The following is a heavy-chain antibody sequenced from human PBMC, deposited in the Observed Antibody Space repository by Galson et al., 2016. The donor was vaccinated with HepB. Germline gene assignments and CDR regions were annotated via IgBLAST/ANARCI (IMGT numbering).Heavy chain of an antibody. J-gene: IGHJ4*02. V-gene: IGHV6-1*01. D-gene: IGHD3-10*01. CDR3: VREGAAGVQFHY. CDR1: GDSVSSNSAA. CDR2: TYYRSKWFN. Sequence: AISGDSVSSNSAAWNWIRQSPSGGLEWLGRTYYRSKWFNDYAVSVRGRISINPDTSKSQFSLQLNSVTPDDTAVYYCVREGAAGVQFHYWGLGTLVTVSS.